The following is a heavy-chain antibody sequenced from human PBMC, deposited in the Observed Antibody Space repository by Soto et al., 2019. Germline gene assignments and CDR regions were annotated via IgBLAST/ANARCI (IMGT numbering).Heavy chain of an antibody. CDR3: SRGRAGFGP. CDR2: IYSGVTSI. J-gene: IGHJ5*02. CDR1: GVTVKSNP. V-gene: IGHV3-53*01. D-gene: IGHD3-10*01. Sequence: GGSLRLSCAVSGVTVKSNPMNWVRQGPGKGQEWVSVIYSGVTSIDYADSVKSRFTISRDNSKNSLHLQMNSPKTKDTAVYYCSRGRAGFGPSCQGALVTISS.